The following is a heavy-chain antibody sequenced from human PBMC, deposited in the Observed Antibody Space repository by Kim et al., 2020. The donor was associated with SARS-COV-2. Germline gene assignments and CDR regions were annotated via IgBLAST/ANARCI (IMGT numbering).Heavy chain of an antibody. Sequence: GGSLRLSCAASGFTLSSYAMHWVRQAPGEGLECVALISSTGVTINYAASVKGRFTISRDNSRNTLYLQMNSLRGEDTAAYYCVRDDYGSLDYWGQGTLVTVSS. V-gene: IGHV3-30-3*01. CDR3: VRDDYGSLDY. CDR2: ISSTGVTI. J-gene: IGHJ4*02. CDR1: GFTLSSYA. D-gene: IGHD4-17*01.